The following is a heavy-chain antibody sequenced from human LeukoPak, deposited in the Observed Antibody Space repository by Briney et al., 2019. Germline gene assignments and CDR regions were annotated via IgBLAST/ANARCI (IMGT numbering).Heavy chain of an antibody. D-gene: IGHD6-13*01. V-gene: IGHV1-69*13. Sequence: ASVKVSCKASGGTFSSYAISWVRQAPGQGLEWMGGIIPIFGTANYAQKFQGRVTITADESTSTAYMELSSLRSEDTAVYYCAREWYSSSWYYFDYWGQGILVTVSS. CDR1: GGTFSSYA. CDR2: IIPIFGTA. CDR3: AREWYSSSWYYFDY. J-gene: IGHJ4*02.